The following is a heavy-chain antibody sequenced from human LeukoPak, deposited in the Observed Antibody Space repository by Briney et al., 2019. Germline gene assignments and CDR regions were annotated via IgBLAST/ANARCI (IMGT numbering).Heavy chain of an antibody. V-gene: IGHV3-21*01. CDR3: ARSLRWLRTNFDY. J-gene: IGHJ4*02. CDR1: GFTFSSYS. CDR2: ISSSSSYI. Sequence: PGGSLRLSCAASGFTFSSYSMNWVRQAPGKGLEWVSSISSSSSYIYYADSVKGRFTISRDNAKNSPYLQMNSLRAEDTAVYYCARSLRWLRTNFDYWGQGTLVTVSS. D-gene: IGHD5-12*01.